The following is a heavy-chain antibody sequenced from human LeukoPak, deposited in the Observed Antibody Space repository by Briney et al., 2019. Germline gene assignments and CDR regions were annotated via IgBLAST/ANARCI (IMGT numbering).Heavy chain of an antibody. J-gene: IGHJ4*02. CDR3: AKELPLAAAGKAFDY. V-gene: IGHV3-9*01. Sequence: GGSLRLSCAASGFTFDDYAMHWVRQAPGKGLEWVSGISWNSGSIGYADSVKGRFTISRDNAKNSLYLQMNSLRAEDTALYYCAKELPLAAAGKAFDYWGQGTLVTVSS. D-gene: IGHD6-13*01. CDR1: GFTFDDYA. CDR2: ISWNSGSI.